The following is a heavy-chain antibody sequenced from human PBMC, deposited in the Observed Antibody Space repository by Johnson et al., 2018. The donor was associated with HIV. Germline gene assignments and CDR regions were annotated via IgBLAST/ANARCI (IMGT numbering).Heavy chain of an antibody. Sequence: EVQLVESGGGLVKPGGSLRLSCAASGFTFSSHAMHWVRQAPGKGLEYVSAISSNGGSTYYANSVKGRFTISRDNSKNTLYLQMNSLRAEDTAVYYCASRSEQWLGAFDIWGQGTMVTVSS. CDR1: GFTFSSHA. J-gene: IGHJ3*02. CDR3: ASRSEQWLGAFDI. CDR2: ISSNGGST. D-gene: IGHD6-19*01. V-gene: IGHV3-64*01.